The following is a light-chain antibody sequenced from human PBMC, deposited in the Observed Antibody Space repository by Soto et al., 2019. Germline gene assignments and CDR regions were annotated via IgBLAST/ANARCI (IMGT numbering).Light chain of an antibody. CDR2: GAS. Sequence: EIVMTQSPANLSVSPGERATLSCRASQSVSSNLAWYQQKPGQAPRLLMYGASTRATGIPDRFSGSGSGTEFTLTISSLESEDFAVYYCQQHNNWPPWTFGQGTKVEIK. J-gene: IGKJ1*01. CDR3: QQHNNWPPWT. V-gene: IGKV3-15*01. CDR1: QSVSSN.